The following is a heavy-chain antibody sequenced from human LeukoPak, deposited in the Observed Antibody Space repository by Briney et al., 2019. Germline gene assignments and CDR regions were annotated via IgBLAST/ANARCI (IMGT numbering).Heavy chain of an antibody. J-gene: IGHJ4*02. Sequence: ASVKVSCKASGYTFTSYDINWVRQATGQGLEWMGWMNPNSGNTGYAQKFQGRVTITRDTSASTAYMELSSLRSEDTAVYYCARDQITGGYSYGYSTFDYWGQGTLVTVSS. D-gene: IGHD5-18*01. CDR3: ARDQITGGYSYGYSTFDY. V-gene: IGHV1-8*01. CDR2: MNPNSGNT. CDR1: GYTFTSYD.